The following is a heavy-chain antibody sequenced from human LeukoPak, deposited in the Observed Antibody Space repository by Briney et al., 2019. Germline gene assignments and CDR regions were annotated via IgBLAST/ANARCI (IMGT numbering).Heavy chain of an antibody. J-gene: IGHJ3*02. Sequence: PGGSLRLSCAASGFTFSSYAMIWVRQAPGKGLDWVSIIYSGGSTYYADSVKGRFTISRDNSKNTLYLEMNGLRTEDTAVYYCARTTRSTVDAFDTWGQGTMVTVSS. V-gene: IGHV3-53*01. CDR2: IYSGGST. CDR3: ARTTRSTVDAFDT. D-gene: IGHD4-17*01. CDR1: GFTFSSYA.